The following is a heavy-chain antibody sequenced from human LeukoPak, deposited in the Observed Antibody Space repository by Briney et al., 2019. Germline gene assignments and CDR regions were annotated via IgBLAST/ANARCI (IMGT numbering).Heavy chain of an antibody. CDR3: ARDPGVGATTLGAFDI. CDR1: GGSISSSSYY. V-gene: IGHV4-39*07. CDR2: IYYSGST. Sequence: SETLSLTCTVSGGSISSSSYYWGWIRQPPGKGLEWIGSIYYSGSTYYNPSLKSRVTISVDTSKNQFSLKLSSVTAADTAVYYCARDPGVGATTLGAFDIWGQGTMVTVSS. J-gene: IGHJ3*02. D-gene: IGHD1-26*01.